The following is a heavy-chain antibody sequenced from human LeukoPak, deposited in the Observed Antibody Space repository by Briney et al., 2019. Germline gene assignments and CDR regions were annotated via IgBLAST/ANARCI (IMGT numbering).Heavy chain of an antibody. CDR3: ARDGTAAGLYFDL. J-gene: IGHJ4*01. D-gene: IGHD6-13*01. CDR2: IRQDGGEK. Sequence: GGSLRLSCAVSGFTFTDYWMNWVRQAPGKGLEWVASIRQDGGEKSYVDSVKGRFTISRDNTKSSLYLQINSLRAEDTAVYYCARDGTAAGLYFDLWGQGALVTVSS. CDR1: GFTFTDYW. V-gene: IGHV3-7*01.